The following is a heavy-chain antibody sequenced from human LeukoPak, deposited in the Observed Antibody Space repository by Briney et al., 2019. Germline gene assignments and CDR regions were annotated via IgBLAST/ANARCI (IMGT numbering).Heavy chain of an antibody. CDR3: AKSTRATSLDAFDI. CDR2: IRYDGSNK. Sequence: GSLRLSCAASGFTFSSYGMHWVRQAPGKGLEWVAFIRYDGSNKYYADSVKGRFTISGDNSKNTLYLQMNSLRAEDTAVYYCAKSTRATSLDAFDIWGQGTMVTVSS. V-gene: IGHV3-30*02. D-gene: IGHD2-15*01. CDR1: GFTFSSYG. J-gene: IGHJ3*02.